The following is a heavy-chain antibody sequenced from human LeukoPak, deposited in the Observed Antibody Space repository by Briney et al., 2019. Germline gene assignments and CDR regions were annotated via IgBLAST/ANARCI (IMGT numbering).Heavy chain of an antibody. J-gene: IGHJ2*01. Sequence: PSETLSLTCTVSGGSINNTLFYWGWIRQPPGKGLEWIETVYYDGINYSSPSLKSRVATSVDTSKNQFSLRLSSVTAADTAVYYCAKGRSGNYYPDWYFDLWGRGTLVTVSS. CDR1: GGSINNTLFY. D-gene: IGHD3-10*01. CDR3: AKGRSGNYYPDWYFDL. V-gene: IGHV4-39*07. CDR2: VYYDGIN.